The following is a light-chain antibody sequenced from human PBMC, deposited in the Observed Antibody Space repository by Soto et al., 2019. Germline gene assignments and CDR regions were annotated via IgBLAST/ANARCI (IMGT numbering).Light chain of an antibody. J-gene: IGKJ4*01. V-gene: IGKV1-12*01. CDR2: KAS. Sequence: DIQMTQSPSSVSASVGDTVTVSCRASQVISSWLAWYQQKPGRAPNLLIYKASTLQTGVPSTFSGSGSGTDFTLTIANLQTEDFAAYYCHHASSFPRSFSGVTKVEIK. CDR1: QVISSW. CDR3: HHASSFPRS.